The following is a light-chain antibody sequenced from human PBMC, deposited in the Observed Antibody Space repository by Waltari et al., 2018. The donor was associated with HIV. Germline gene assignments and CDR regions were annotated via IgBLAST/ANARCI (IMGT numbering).Light chain of an antibody. J-gene: IGKJ5*01. V-gene: IGKV3-15*01. CDR1: ETVFSN. Sequence: ETMMTQSPATLFVSPGERATLSCRASETVFSNLAWYQQKPGRAPRLLIYGASTRATGIPARFSGSGSGTEFTLTISSLQSEDFAVYYCLQYNSWPPITFGQGTRLEIK. CDR3: LQYNSWPPIT. CDR2: GAS.